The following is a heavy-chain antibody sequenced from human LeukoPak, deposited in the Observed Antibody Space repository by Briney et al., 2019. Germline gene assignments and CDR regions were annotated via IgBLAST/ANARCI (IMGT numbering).Heavy chain of an antibody. CDR3: ARESSCDTTNCLAPTDWFDP. J-gene: IGHJ5*02. V-gene: IGHV1-2*02. CDR2: ISPNSGGT. CDR1: GYTFTGYY. D-gene: IGHD2/OR15-2a*01. Sequence: ASVKVSCKASGYTFTGYYIHWVRQAPGQGLEWMGWISPNSGGTNYAQKFQGRVTMTRDTSITTAYMELSRLRSDDAAVYYCARESSCDTTNCLAPTDWFDPWGQGTLVTVSS.